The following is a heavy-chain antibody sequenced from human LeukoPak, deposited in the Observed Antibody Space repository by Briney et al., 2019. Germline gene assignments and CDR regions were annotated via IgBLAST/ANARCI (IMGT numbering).Heavy chain of an antibody. CDR3: ARGRLTVVREDFDY. V-gene: IGHV4-34*01. CDR1: GGSFRGYY. J-gene: IGHJ4*02. Sequence: SETLSLTCAVYGGSFRGYYWSWIRQPPGKGLEWIGEINHSGSTNYNPSLKSRVTISVDTSKNQFSLKMSSVTAADTAVYYCARGRLTVVREDFDYWGQGTLVTVSS. CDR2: INHSGST. D-gene: IGHD4-23*01.